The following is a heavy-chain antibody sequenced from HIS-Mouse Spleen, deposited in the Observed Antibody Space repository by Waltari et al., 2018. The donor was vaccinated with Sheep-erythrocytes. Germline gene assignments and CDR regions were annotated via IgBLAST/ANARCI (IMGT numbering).Heavy chain of an antibody. V-gene: IGHV5-51*03. CDR1: GYSFTSYW. D-gene: IGHD3-3*01. Sequence: EVQLVQSGAEVKKPGESLKISCKGSGYSFTSYWIGWVRQMPGKGLEWMGIIYPRDSDTRYSPSFQGQVTISADKSISTAYLQWSSLKASDTAMYYCARRTYYDFWSGYYTDAFDIWGQGTMVTVSS. CDR2: IYPRDSDT. J-gene: IGHJ3*02. CDR3: ARRTYYDFWSGYYTDAFDI.